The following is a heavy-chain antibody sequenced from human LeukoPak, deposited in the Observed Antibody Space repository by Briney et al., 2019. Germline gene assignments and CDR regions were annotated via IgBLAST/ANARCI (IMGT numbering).Heavy chain of an antibody. J-gene: IGHJ4*02. CDR2: IFYSGDT. V-gene: IGHV4-39*02. Sequence: SETLSLTCTVSGGSISSSSYYWGWIRQPPGKGLEWIGSIFYSGDTYYNASLKSRVPISVATSKKHFSLKLTSVTSADTAVYYCARRTSGGGLFDYWGQGTLVTVSS. CDR1: GGSISSSSYY. D-gene: IGHD3-10*01. CDR3: ARRTSGGGLFDY.